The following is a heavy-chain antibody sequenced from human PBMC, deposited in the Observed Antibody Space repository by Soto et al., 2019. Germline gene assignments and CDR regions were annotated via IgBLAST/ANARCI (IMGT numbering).Heavy chain of an antibody. D-gene: IGHD2-15*01. Sequence: VQLLESGGGLVQPGGSLRLSCAASGFTFSIYAMSWVRQAPGKGLEWVSGIGGGNDDTYYADSVKGRFTISRDNSKNTLYLQMNSLRAEDTAVYYCAKGGTATPYDAFDIWGQGTMVTVSS. CDR1: GFTFSIYA. V-gene: IGHV3-23*01. J-gene: IGHJ3*02. CDR2: IGGGNDDT. CDR3: AKGGTATPYDAFDI.